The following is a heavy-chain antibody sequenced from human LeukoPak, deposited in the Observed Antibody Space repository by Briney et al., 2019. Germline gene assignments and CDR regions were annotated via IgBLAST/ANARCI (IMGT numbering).Heavy chain of an antibody. Sequence: SGGSLRLSCAASGFTFSNFAMSWVRQAPGKGLERVSLISANGGATYYADSVKGRFTISRDNSKSTLYLQMNSLRADDTAVYYCAKASGSPYYFDYLGQGTLVTVSS. CDR2: ISANGGAT. J-gene: IGHJ4*02. D-gene: IGHD3-10*01. CDR1: GFTFSNFA. CDR3: AKASGSPYYFDY. V-gene: IGHV3-23*01.